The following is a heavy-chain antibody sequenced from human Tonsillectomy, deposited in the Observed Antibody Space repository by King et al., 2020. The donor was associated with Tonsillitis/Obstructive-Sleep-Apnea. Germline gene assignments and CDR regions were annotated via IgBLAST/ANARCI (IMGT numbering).Heavy chain of an antibody. V-gene: IGHV3-30*18. CDR3: AKDLISYCSSTSCYSYFDY. J-gene: IGHJ4*02. D-gene: IGHD2-2*01. CDR2: ISYDGSNK. Sequence: VQLVESGGGVVQPGRSLRLSCGAFGFTFSSYAMHWVRQALGNGLEWVALISYDGSNKYYAASWNGRFTISRDNSKKTLYLQMNSLRAEDTAVYYCAKDLISYCSSTSCYSYFDYWGQGTLVTVSS. CDR1: GFTFSSYA.